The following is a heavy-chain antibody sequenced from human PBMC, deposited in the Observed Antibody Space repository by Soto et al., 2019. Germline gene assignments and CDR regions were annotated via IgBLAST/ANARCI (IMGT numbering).Heavy chain of an antibody. J-gene: IGHJ6*02. Sequence: SETLSLTCSVSDGSISSYYWNWIRQPAGKGLEWIGRIYSSGSTNYNPSIKSRVTMSVDTSKNQFSLKLSSVTAADTAVYYCGRENYAAAACMYRGHYYGLDVWCQAPTV. CDR3: GRENYAAAACMYRGHYYGLDV. CDR2: IYSSGST. D-gene: IGHD6-13*01. CDR1: DGSISSYY. V-gene: IGHV4-4*07.